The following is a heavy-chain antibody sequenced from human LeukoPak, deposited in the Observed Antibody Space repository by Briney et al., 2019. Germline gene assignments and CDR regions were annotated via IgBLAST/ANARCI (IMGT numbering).Heavy chain of an antibody. V-gene: IGHV3-21*01. CDR2: ISSSSNYI. Sequence: GGSLRLSCAASGFTFSSYNMNWVRQAPGKGLEWVSSISSSSNYIYYADSVKGRFTISRDNARNSLHLQMNSLRAEDTAVYYCARARFCSGGSCYLFDQWGQGTLVTVSS. CDR3: ARARFCSGGSCYLFDQ. J-gene: IGHJ4*02. CDR1: GFTFSSYN. D-gene: IGHD2-15*01.